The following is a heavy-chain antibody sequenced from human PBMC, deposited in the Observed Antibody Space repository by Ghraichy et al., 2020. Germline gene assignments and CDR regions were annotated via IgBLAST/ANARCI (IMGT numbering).Heavy chain of an antibody. CDR3: ARMNLGYNSGGYYLYFDY. Sequence: SQTLSLTCSVSAGSISSHYWSWIRQPPGKGLEWIGYIYSSGSTTSNPSLNSRVTISVDTSKNHFSLKLSSVTAADTAVYYCARMNLGYNSGGYYLYFDYWGLGTLVTVSS. J-gene: IGHJ4*02. D-gene: IGHD3-22*01. CDR2: IYSSGST. V-gene: IGHV4-59*08. CDR1: AGSISSHY.